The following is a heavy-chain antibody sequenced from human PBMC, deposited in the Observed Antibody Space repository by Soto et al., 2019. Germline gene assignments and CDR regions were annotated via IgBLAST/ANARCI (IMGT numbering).Heavy chain of an antibody. J-gene: IGHJ6*02. V-gene: IGHV3-23*01. CDR1: GFTFSSYA. D-gene: IGHD3-22*01. CDR2: ISGSGGST. Sequence: SGGSLRLSCAASGFTFSSYAMSWVRQAPGKGLEWVSAISGSGGSTYYADSVKGRFTISRDNSKNTLYLQMNSLRAEDTAVYYCAKATAPVPVGTMRSYYYYGMDVWGQGTTVTVSS. CDR3: AKATAPVPVGTMRSYYYYGMDV.